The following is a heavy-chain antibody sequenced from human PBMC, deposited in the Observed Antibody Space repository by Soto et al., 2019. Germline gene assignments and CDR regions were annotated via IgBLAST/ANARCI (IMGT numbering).Heavy chain of an antibody. J-gene: IGHJ4*02. CDR1: GGSISSSNW. CDR3: ARATYYGSGSYGDDY. CDR2: IYHSGST. D-gene: IGHD3-10*01. Sequence: QVQLQESGPGLVKPSGTLSLTCAVSGGSISSSNWWSWVRQPPGKGLEWIGEIYHSGSTNYNPSLKRRVTISVDKSKNQCSLKLSSVTAADTAVYYCARATYYGSGSYGDDYWGQGTLVTVSS. V-gene: IGHV4-4*02.